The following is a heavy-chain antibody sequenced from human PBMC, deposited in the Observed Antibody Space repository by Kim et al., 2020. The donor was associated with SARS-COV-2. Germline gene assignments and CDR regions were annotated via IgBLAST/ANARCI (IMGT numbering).Heavy chain of an antibody. CDR3: ARGSYYDSSGYHDY. J-gene: IGHJ4*02. D-gene: IGHD3-22*01. V-gene: IGHV4-61*02. Sequence: SETLSLTCTVSGGSISSGSYYWSWIRQPAGKGLEWIGRIYTSGSTNYNPSLKSRVTISVDTSKNQFSLKLSSVTAADTAVYYCARGSYYDSSGYHDYWGQGTLVTVSS. CDR2: IYTSGST. CDR1: GGSISSGSYY.